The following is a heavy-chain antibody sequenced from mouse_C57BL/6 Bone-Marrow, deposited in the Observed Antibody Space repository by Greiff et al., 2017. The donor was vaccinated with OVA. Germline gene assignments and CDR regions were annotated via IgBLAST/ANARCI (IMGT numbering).Heavy chain of an antibody. J-gene: IGHJ4*01. CDR2: IYPGSGST. D-gene: IGHD1-1*01. V-gene: IGHV1-55*01. Sequence: QVQLQQPGAELVKPGASVKMSCKASGYTFTSYWITWVKQRPGQGLEWIGDIYPGSGSTNYNEKLKSKATLTVDTSSSTAYMPLSSLTSEDSAVYYCATLYYYGSIPYYAMDYWSQGTSVTVSS. CDR1: GYTFTSYW. CDR3: ATLYYYGSIPYYAMDY.